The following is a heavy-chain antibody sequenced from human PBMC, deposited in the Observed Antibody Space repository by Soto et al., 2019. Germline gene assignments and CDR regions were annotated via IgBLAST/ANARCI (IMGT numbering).Heavy chain of an antibody. CDR1: GYTFTSYG. J-gene: IGHJ4*02. D-gene: IGHD3-3*01. Sequence: GASVKVSCKASGYTFTSYGISWVRQAPGQGLEWMGWISAYNGNTNYAQKLQGRVTMTTDTSTSTAYMELRSLRSDDTAVYYCARAPYYDFWSGFDYWGQGTLVIVSS. CDR3: ARAPYYDFWSGFDY. CDR2: ISAYNGNT. V-gene: IGHV1-18*01.